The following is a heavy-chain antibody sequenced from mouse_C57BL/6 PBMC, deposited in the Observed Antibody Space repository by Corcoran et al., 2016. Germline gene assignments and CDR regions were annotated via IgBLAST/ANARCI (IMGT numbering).Heavy chain of an antibody. CDR3: ARSYYSNYVRFAY. D-gene: IGHD2-5*01. CDR2: INPNNGGT. J-gene: IGHJ3*01. Sequence: EVQLQQSGPELVKPGASVKISCKASGYTFTDYYMNWVKQSHGKSLEWIGDINPNNGGTSYNQKFKGKATLTVDKSSSTAYMELRSLTSEDSAVYHCARSYYSNYVRFAYWGQGTLVTVSA. V-gene: IGHV1-26*01. CDR1: GYTFTDYY.